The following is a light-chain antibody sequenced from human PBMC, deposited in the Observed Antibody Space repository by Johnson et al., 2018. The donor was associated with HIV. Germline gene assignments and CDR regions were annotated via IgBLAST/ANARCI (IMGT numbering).Light chain of an antibody. V-gene: IGLV1-51*01. Sequence: QSVLTQPPSVSAAPGQKVTISCSGSSSKIGNNYVSWYQQLPGTAPKLLIYDNNKRPSGIPDRFSGSKAGSSATLGIAGLQTGDEADYYCGTWDSSLSAGQGVVGTGTKVTGL. CDR3: GTWDSSLSAGQGV. J-gene: IGLJ1*01. CDR2: DNN. CDR1: SSKIGNNY.